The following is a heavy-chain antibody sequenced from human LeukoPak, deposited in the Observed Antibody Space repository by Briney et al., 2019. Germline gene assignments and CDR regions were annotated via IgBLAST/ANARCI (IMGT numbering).Heavy chain of an antibody. J-gene: IGHJ4*02. Sequence: SVKVSCKASGFTFISSAVQWGRPARGRRLESIGWIVVGSRKTNYAQKYQETVTITRDMSTSTAYMELSSLRSEDTAVYYCAADRVYWGQGTLVTVSS. V-gene: IGHV1-58*01. CDR2: IVVGSRKT. CDR1: GFTFISSA. CDR3: AADRVY.